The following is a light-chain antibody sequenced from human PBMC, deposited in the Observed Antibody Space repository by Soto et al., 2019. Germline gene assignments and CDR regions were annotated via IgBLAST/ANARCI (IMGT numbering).Light chain of an antibody. CDR2: NVT. Sequence: QSVLIQPPSVSGSPGQSVTISCTGTSSDVGSYDYVSWYQQHPGTVPKSMIYNVTTQPSGVPDRFSGSRSGNSASMTISGLQAEDEADYSCCSYTSSATYVFETGTKLTVL. J-gene: IGLJ1*01. CDR3: CSYTSSATYV. CDR1: SSDVGSYDY. V-gene: IGLV2-11*01.